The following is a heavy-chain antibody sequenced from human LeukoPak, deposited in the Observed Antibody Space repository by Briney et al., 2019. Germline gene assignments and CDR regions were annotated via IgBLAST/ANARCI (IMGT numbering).Heavy chain of an antibody. CDR2: IYSGGST. V-gene: IGHV3-66*01. CDR3: ARDRYYYDSSGYYYVDAFDI. CDR1: GFTVSSNY. J-gene: IGHJ3*02. D-gene: IGHD3-22*01. Sequence: SGGSLRLSCAASGFTVSSNYMSWVRQAPGKGLEWVSVIYSGGSTYYADSVKGRFTISRDNSKNTLYLQMNSLRAEDTAVYYCARDRYYYDSSGYYYVDAFDIWGQGTMVAVSS.